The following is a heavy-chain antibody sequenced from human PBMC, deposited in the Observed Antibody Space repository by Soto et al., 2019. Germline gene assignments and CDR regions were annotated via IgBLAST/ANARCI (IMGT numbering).Heavy chain of an antibody. J-gene: IGHJ4*02. CDR2: VSYSGSP. D-gene: IGHD1-20*01. V-gene: IGHV4-39*01. Sequence: QLQLQESGPGLVKSSETLSLTCSVSGASVSSSHYWGWIRQPPGKGLEWIGSVSYSGSPYSSPSFKSGITISVDTSNNQFSLRVRSVTATDTAVYFCARHYNTGAVFDYWGQGKLVTVSS. CDR1: GASVSSSHY. CDR3: ARHYNTGAVFDY.